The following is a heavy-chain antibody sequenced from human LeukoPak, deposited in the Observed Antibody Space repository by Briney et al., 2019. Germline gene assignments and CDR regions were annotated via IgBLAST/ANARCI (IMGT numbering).Heavy chain of an antibody. J-gene: IGHJ6*03. V-gene: IGHV3-15*01. CDR2: IKSKTDGGTT. Sequence: NTGGSLRLSCAASGFIFSRYWMSRVRQAPGKGLEWVGRIKSKTDGGTTDYAAPVKGRFTISRDDSKNTLYLQMNSLKTEDTAVYYCTTVIWTHRSYYYYYMDVWGKGTTVTVSS. D-gene: IGHD1-1*01. CDR1: GFIFSRYW. CDR3: TTVIWTHRSYYYYYMDV.